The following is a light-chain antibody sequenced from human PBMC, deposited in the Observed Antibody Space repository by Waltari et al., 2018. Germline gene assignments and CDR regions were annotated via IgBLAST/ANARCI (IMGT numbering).Light chain of an antibody. Sequence: DIVMTQSPDSLAVSLGERATINCNSTHSVFFPSNNKSYLAWYQKKPRQPPKLLISWASTRESGVPDRFSGSGSGTQFTLTISSLQAEDVAVYSCQQYYGIPLTFGGGTKVEIK. CDR3: QQYYGIPLT. CDR2: WAS. V-gene: IGKV4-1*01. CDR1: HSVFFPSNNKSY. J-gene: IGKJ4*01.